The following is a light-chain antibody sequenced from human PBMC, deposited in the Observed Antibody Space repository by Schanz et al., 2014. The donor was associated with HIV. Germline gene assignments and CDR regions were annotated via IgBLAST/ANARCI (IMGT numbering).Light chain of an antibody. CDR2: EAS. CDR1: SSDIGTYNL. V-gene: IGLV2-14*02. Sequence: QSALTQPASVSGSPGQSITISCTGTSSDIGTYNLVSWYQQHPGKAPKLMIFEASKRPSGVSNRFSGSKYGNTASLTISGLQTDDEAEYYCSTYTTSKTWVFGGGTKLTVL. J-gene: IGLJ3*02. CDR3: STYTTSKTWV.